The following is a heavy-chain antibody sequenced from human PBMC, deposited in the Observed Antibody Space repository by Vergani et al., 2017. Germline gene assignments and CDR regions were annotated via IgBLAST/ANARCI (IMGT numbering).Heavy chain of an antibody. CDR1: GGSISSGCYY. CDR2: IYYSGST. V-gene: IGHV4-31*03. J-gene: IGHJ4*02. CDR3: AKDHSNLRVWGPDRGFDY. D-gene: IGHD4-11*01. Sequence: QVQLQESGPGLVKPSQTLSLTCTVSGGSISSGCYYWSWIRQHPGKGREGIGYIYYSGSTYYNPSLKSRVTISVDTSKNQFSLKLSSVTAADTAVYYCAKDHSNLRVWGPDRGFDYWGQGTLVTGSS.